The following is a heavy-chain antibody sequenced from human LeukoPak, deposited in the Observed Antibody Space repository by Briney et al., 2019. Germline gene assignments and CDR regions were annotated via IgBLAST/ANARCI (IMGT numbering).Heavy chain of an antibody. CDR3: AKHLSIVVVPAATNYYYYYMDV. CDR2: MSYDGSNK. J-gene: IGHJ6*03. CDR1: GFTFGDYA. Sequence: GGSLRLSCTASGFTFGDYAMHWVRQAPGKGLEWVAVMSYDGSNKYYADSVKGRFTISRDNSKNTLYLQMNSLRVEDTAVYYCAKHLSIVVVPAATNYYYYYMDVWGKGTTVTVSS. V-gene: IGHV3-30-3*02. D-gene: IGHD2-2*01.